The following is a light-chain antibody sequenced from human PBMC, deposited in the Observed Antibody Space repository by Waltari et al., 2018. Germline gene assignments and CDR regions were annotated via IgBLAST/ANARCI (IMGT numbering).Light chain of an antibody. J-gene: IGLJ1*01. V-gene: IGLV3-10*01. CDR3: YSTDSSGLGV. Sequence: SDELTQPPSVSVSPGQTARIPCSGDALPKQYAHWYQQKSGQAPVVVIYEDNKRPSEIPERFSGSSSGTMATLTISGAQVEDEADYYCYSTDSSGLGVFGTGTKVTVL. CDR2: EDN. CDR1: ALPKQY.